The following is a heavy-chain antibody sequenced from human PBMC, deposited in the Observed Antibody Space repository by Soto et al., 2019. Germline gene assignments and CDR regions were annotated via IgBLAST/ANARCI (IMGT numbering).Heavy chain of an antibody. CDR3: ARGKGMEENYYYYGLDI. Sequence: GASVKVSCKASGYTFTTHTMHWLRQSPGQSLEWMGWINGGTGQTKHSQRFQGRVTITRDTSASTAYMELSSLRSEDTAVYYCARGKGMEENYYYYGLDIWGQGTTVTVSS. V-gene: IGHV1-3*01. CDR2: INGGTGQT. D-gene: IGHD1-1*01. CDR1: GYTFTTHT. J-gene: IGHJ6*02.